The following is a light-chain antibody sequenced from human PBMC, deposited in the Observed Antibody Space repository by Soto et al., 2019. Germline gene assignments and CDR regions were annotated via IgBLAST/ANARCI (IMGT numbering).Light chain of an antibody. J-gene: IGLJ1*01. V-gene: IGLV2-14*01. Sequence: QSALTQPASASGSPGQSITISCTGTSSDVGGYNYVSWYQQHPGKAPKLMIYEVSNRASGVSNRFSGSKSGNTASLTISGLQAEDEADYYCSSYTSSRTLVFGTGTKVTVL. CDR1: SSDVGGYNY. CDR3: SSYTSSRTLV. CDR2: EVS.